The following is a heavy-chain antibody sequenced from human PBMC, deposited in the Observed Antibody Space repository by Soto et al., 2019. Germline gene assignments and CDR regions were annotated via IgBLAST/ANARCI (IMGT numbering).Heavy chain of an antibody. D-gene: IGHD2-2*01. J-gene: IGHJ6*02. CDR1: GGAFISYA. CDR2: TIPIFGTA. V-gene: IGHV1-69*13. Sequence: GXSAEVSFRASGGAFISYAISWVRQAPGQGLEWMGGTIPIFGTANYAQKFQGRVTITADESTSTAYMELSSLRSEDTAVYYCARVGVVVVPAATYYYYYGMDVWGQGTTVTVSS. CDR3: ARVGVVVVPAATYYYYYGMDV.